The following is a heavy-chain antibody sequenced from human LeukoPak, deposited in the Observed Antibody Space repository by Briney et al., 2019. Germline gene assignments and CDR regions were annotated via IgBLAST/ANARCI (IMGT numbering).Heavy chain of an antibody. V-gene: IGHV3-21*01. CDR1: GFTVSSDY. D-gene: IGHD6-13*01. CDR2: IDSSSSFI. J-gene: IGHJ4*02. Sequence: GGSLRLSCTASGFTVSSDYMNWVRQAPGKGLEWVSSIDSSSSFIYYADSVKGRFTISRDNAKNSLYLQMNSLRAEDTAVYYCAKKGSRIAAAGPYFDYWGQGTLVTVSS. CDR3: AKKGSRIAAAGPYFDY.